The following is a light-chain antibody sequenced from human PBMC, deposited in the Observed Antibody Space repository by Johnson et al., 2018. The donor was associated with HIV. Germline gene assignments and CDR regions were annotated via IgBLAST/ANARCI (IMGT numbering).Light chain of an antibody. V-gene: IGLV1-51*02. Sequence: QSVLTQPPSVSAAPGQKVTISCSGSSSNIGNNYVSWYQQLPGTAPKLLIYENNKRPSGIPDRFSGSKSGTSATLGITGLQTGDGADYYCETWDSSLSAGVFGTGTKVTV. CDR3: ETWDSSLSAGV. CDR2: ENN. J-gene: IGLJ1*01. CDR1: SSNIGNNY.